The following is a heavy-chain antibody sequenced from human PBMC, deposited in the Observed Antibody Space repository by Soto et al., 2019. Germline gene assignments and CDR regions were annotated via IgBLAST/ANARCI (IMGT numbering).Heavy chain of an antibody. J-gene: IGHJ6*02. Sequence: PSETLSLTCAVYCGSLSDYYWSWIRQSPGKGLEWIGETHPSGSTDYNPSLKSRVTISIDTSKNQFSLKLTSVTAADTAVYNCARGRDEYKLGNVWGPGTTVTVSS. CDR1: CGSLSDYY. CDR3: ARGRDEYKLGNV. CDR2: THPSGST. D-gene: IGHD7-27*01. V-gene: IGHV4-34*01.